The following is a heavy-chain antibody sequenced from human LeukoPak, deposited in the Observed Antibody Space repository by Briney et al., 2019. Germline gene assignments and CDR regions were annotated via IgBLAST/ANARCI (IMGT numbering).Heavy chain of an antibody. V-gene: IGHV3-21*01. D-gene: IGHD1-26*01. Sequence: GGSLRLSCAASGFTFSTYWMSWVRQAPGKGLEWVSSISSSSSYIYYADSVKGRFTISRDNAKNSLYLQMNSLRAEDTAVYYCARDGSIVGASRPTPFDYWGQGTLVTVSS. CDR1: GFTFSTYW. CDR2: ISSSSSYI. CDR3: ARDGSIVGASRPTPFDY. J-gene: IGHJ4*02.